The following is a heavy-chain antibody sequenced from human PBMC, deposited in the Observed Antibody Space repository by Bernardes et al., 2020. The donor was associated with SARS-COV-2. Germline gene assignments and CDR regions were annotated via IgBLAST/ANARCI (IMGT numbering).Heavy chain of an antibody. CDR2: ISYNGNT. V-gene: IGHV4-39*01. CDR3: ARHWQPFDHGDYVLDR. J-gene: IGHJ4*02. D-gene: IGHD4-17*01. Sequence: SETLSLTCTVSGGSFSDDIHYWGWIRQPPGKGLEWIASISYNGNTFYSPSLKSRLTISVDTSKSQISLNLRSVTATDTSVYYCARHWQPFDHGDYVLDRWGQGSLVTVTS. CDR1: GGSFSDDIHY.